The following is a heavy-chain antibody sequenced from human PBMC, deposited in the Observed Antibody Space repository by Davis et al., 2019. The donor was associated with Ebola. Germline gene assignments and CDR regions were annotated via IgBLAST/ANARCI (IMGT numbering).Heavy chain of an antibody. CDR2: INHSGST. CDR3: ARGVGATTGWFDP. CDR1: GGSISSDNW. J-gene: IGHJ5*02. D-gene: IGHD1-26*01. V-gene: IGHV4-4*02. Sequence: SETLSLTCAVSGGSISSDNWWSWVRQPPGKGLEWIGEINHSGSTNYNSSLKSRVTISIDTSKNQFSLKLSSVTAADTAVYYCARGVGATTGWFDPWGQGTLVTVSS.